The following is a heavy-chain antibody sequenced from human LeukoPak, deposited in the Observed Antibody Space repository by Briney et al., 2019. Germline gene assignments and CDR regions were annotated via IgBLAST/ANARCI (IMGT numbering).Heavy chain of an antibody. CDR2: ISSSSSYI. CDR1: GFTFSSYS. J-gene: IGHJ3*02. CDR3: ARFGGELLLRRDDAFDI. D-gene: IGHD1-26*01. Sequence: GGSLRLSCAASGFTFSSYSMNWVRQAPGKGLEWVSSISSSSSYIYYADSVKGRFTISRDNAKNSLYLQMNSLRAEDTAVYYCARFGGELLLRRDDAFDIWGQGTMVTVSS. V-gene: IGHV3-21*01.